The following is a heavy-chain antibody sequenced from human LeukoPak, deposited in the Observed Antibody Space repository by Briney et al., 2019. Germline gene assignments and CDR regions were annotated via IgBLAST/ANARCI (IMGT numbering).Heavy chain of an antibody. J-gene: IGHJ6*03. CDR2: IYYSGST. CDR3: ARDKQLDWAHYYYYYMDV. CDR1: GGSISSYY. V-gene: IGHV4-59*01. D-gene: IGHD1-1*01. Sequence: SETLSLTCTVSGGSISSYYWSWIRQPPGKGLEWIGYIYYSGSTNYNPSLKSRVTISVDTSKNQFSLKLSSVTAADTAVYYCARDKQLDWAHYYYYYMDVWGKGTTVTVSS.